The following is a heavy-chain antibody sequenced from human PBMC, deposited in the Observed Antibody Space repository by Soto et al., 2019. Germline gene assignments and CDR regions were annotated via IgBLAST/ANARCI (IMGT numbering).Heavy chain of an antibody. J-gene: IGHJ4*02. CDR1: GGSISSSSYY. Sequence: SETLSLTCTVSGGSISSSSYYWGWIRQPPGKGLEWIGSIYYSGSTYYNPSLKSRVTISVDTSKNQFSLKLSSVTAADTAVYYCARSYEGQWDIFDYWGQGTLVTVSS. D-gene: IGHD1-26*01. V-gene: IGHV4-39*07. CDR3: ARSYEGQWDIFDY. CDR2: IYYSGST.